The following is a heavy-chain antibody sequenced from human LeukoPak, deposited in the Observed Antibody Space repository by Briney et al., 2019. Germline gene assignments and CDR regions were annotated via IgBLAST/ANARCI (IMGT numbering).Heavy chain of an antibody. Sequence: SVKVSCKASGGTFISYAISWVRQAPGQGLEWTGGIIPIFGTANYAQKFQGRVTITADESTSTAYMELSSLRSEDTAVYYCARGRDSYGYKLGYWGQGTLVTVSS. J-gene: IGHJ4*02. CDR1: GGTFISYA. CDR2: IIPIFGTA. V-gene: IGHV1-69*13. CDR3: ARGRDSYGYKLGY. D-gene: IGHD5-18*01.